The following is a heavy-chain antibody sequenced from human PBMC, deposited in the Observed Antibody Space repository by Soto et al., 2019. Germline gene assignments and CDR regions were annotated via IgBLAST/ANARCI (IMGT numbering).Heavy chain of an antibody. J-gene: IGHJ4*02. V-gene: IGHV1-69*02. CDR2: IIPILNVV. Sequence: QVQLVQSGAEVKKPGSSVKVSCKASGGTFSSYTITWVRQAPGQGLEWVGRIIPILNVVNYAQKFQGRVTITADTSTSTVCMEVSSLRSEDTAVYYCAKKDIMTKTDNYWGQATLVTVSS. CDR1: GGTFSSYT. CDR3: AKKDIMTKTDNY. D-gene: IGHD5-12*01.